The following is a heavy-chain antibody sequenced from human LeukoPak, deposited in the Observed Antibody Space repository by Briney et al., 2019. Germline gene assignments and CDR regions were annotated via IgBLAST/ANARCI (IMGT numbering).Heavy chain of an antibody. CDR3: ARGGELGFYDSSGYGDY. CDR1: GYTFTRYD. V-gene: IGHV1-2*04. CDR2: INPNSGGT. Sequence: GASVKVSCKASGYTFTRYDINWVRQAPGQELEWMGWINPNSGGTNYAQKFQGWVTMTRDTSISTAYMELSRLRSDDTAVYYCARGGELGFYDSSGYGDYWGQGTLVTVSS. J-gene: IGHJ4*02. D-gene: IGHD3-22*01.